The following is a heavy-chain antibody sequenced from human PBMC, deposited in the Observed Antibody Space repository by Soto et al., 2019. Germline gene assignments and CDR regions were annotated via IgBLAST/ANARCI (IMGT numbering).Heavy chain of an antibody. CDR1: GDSVSSNSAA. V-gene: IGHV6-1*01. Sequence: QTLSLTCVISGDSVSSNSAAWNWIRQSPSRGLEWLGRTYYRSKWYNDYAVSVKSRITINPDTSKNQFSLQLNSVTPEDTAVYYCASSDRVRGVRAAYGMDVWGQGTTVTVSS. D-gene: IGHD3-10*01. CDR3: ASSDRVRGVRAAYGMDV. CDR2: TYYRSKWYN. J-gene: IGHJ6*02.